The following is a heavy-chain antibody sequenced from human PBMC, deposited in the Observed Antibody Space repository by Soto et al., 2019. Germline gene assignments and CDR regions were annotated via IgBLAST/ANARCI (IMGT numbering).Heavy chain of an antibody. D-gene: IGHD6-19*01. CDR3: ARVAAGSGWYFDY. V-gene: IGHV3-30-3*01. CDR2: ISYDGSNK. CDR1: GFTFSSYA. Sequence: QVQLVESGGGVVQPGRSLRLSCAASGFTFSSYAMHWVRQAPGKGLEWVAVISYDGSNKYYADSVKDRFTISRDNSKNTLYLQMNSLRAEDTAVYYCARVAAGSGWYFDYWGQGTLVTVSS. J-gene: IGHJ4*02.